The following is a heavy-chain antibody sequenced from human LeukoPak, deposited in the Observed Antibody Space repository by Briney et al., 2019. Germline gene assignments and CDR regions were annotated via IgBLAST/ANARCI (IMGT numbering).Heavy chain of an antibody. CDR3: ATQEHPPQGYYYDSSGYPTDAFDI. CDR1: GGTFSSYP. J-gene: IGHJ3*02. Sequence: SVKVSCKASGGTFSSYPISWVRQAPGQGLEWMGGIIPIFGTANYAQKFQGRVTITADKSTSTAYMELSSLRSEDTAVYYCATQEHPPQGYYYDSSGYPTDAFDIWGQGTMVTVSS. D-gene: IGHD3-22*01. V-gene: IGHV1-69*06. CDR2: IIPIFGTA.